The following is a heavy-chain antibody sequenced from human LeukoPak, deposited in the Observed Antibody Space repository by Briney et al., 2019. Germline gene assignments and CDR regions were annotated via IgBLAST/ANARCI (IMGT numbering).Heavy chain of an antibody. D-gene: IGHD3-22*01. CDR1: GGSISDSDYH. CDR3: AREDYYYDSSGYYPLGY. CDR2: IYYSGST. V-gene: IGHV4-39*07. J-gene: IGHJ4*02. Sequence: SETLSLTCTVSGGSISDSDYHWGWIRQPPGKGLEWIGSIYYSGSTNYNPSLKSRVTMSVDTSKNQFSLKLSSVTAADTAVYYCAREDYYYDSSGYYPLGYWGQGTLVTVSS.